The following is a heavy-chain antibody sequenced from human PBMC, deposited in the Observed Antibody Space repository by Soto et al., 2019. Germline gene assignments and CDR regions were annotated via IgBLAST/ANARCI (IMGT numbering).Heavy chain of an antibody. CDR3: ARDLDDSSGYYYRGFDY. CDR2: IWYDGSNK. V-gene: IGHV3-33*01. D-gene: IGHD3-22*01. Sequence: GGSLRLSCAASGFTFSSYGMHWVRQAPGKGLEWVAVIWYDGSNKYYADSVKGRFTISRDSSKNTLYLQMNSLRAEDTAFYYCARDLDDSSGYYYRGFDYWGQGTLVTVSS. J-gene: IGHJ4*02. CDR1: GFTFSSYG.